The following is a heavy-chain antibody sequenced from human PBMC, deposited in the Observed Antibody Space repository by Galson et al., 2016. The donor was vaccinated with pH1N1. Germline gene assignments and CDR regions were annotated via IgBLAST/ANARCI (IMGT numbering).Heavy chain of an antibody. V-gene: IGHV1-18*01. CDR2: ISTSKGNT. CDR3: ARDQNWNLDY. Sequence: SVKVSCKASGCTFTTFGISWVRQAPGKGLEWLGWISTSKGNTKNAQRLLDRVTMTRDTSTSTVFMELTSLSSDDTAIYYCARDQNWNLDYWGQGTLVTVSS. D-gene: IGHD1-1*01. CDR1: GCTFTTFG. J-gene: IGHJ4*02.